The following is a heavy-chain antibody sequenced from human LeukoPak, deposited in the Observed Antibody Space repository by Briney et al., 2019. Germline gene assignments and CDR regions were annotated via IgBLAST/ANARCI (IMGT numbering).Heavy chain of an antibody. V-gene: IGHV4-39*01. CDR1: GGSISSSSYY. J-gene: IGHJ4*02. D-gene: IGHD2-15*01. CDR3: ARGLSAIVY. CDR2: IYYSGST. Sequence: SETLSLTCTVSGGSISSSSYYWGWIRQPPGKGLEWIGSIYYSGSTYYNPSLKSRVTISVDTSKNQFSLKLSSVTAADTAVYYCARGLSAIVYWGQGTLVTVSS.